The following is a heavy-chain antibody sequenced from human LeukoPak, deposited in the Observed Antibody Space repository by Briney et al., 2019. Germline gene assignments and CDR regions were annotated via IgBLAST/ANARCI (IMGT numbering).Heavy chain of an antibody. D-gene: IGHD3-10*01. CDR2: IKQDGSEK. J-gene: IGHJ4*02. CDR1: GFTFSTYW. CDR3: ARVSVFREFDY. Sequence: GGSLRLSCAASGFTFSTYWMSWVRQAPGKGLEWVANIKQDGSEKYYVDSVKGRFTISRDNAKNSLYLQMNSLRAEDTAVYYCARVSVFREFDYWGQGTLVTVSS. V-gene: IGHV3-7*01.